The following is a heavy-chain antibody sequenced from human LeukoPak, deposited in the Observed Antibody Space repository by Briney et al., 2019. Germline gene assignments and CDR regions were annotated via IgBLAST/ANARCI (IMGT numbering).Heavy chain of an antibody. Sequence: ASVKVSCKAFGYTFTSYGISWVRQAPGQGLEWMGWISAYNGNTNYAQKLQGRVTVTTDTSTSTAYMELRSLRSDDTAVYYYARDGLGGRAMVTEPDYWGQGTLVTVSS. CDR3: ARDGLGGRAMVTEPDY. D-gene: IGHD5-18*01. CDR1: GYTFTSYG. J-gene: IGHJ4*02. V-gene: IGHV1-18*04. CDR2: ISAYNGNT.